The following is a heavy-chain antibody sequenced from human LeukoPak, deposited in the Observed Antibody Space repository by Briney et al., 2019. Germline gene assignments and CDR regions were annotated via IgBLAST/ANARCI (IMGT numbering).Heavy chain of an antibody. V-gene: IGHV4-30-4*08. CDR3: ARDQPTGAGTDY. J-gene: IGHJ4*02. CDR1: GGSISSGDYY. D-gene: IGHD6-19*01. CDR2: IYYSGST. Sequence: PSQTLSLTCTVSGGSISSGDYYWSWIRQPPGKGLEWLGYIYYSGSTYYNPPLKSRVTISVDTSKNQFSLKLSSVTAADTAVYYCARDQPTGAGTDYWGQGTLVTVSS.